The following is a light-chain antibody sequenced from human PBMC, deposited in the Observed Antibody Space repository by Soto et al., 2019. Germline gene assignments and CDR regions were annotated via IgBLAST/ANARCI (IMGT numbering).Light chain of an antibody. V-gene: IGKV3-20*01. CDR3: QHFGSSPQDT. CDR1: QSISSSY. Sequence: EIVLTQSPGTLSLSPGERAALSCRASQSISSSYLAWYQQKPGQTPRLLIYGASTRAAGIPDRFSGSGSETDFTLTISRLEPEDCAVYYCQHFGSSPQDTFGQGTKVEIK. J-gene: IGKJ2*01. CDR2: GAS.